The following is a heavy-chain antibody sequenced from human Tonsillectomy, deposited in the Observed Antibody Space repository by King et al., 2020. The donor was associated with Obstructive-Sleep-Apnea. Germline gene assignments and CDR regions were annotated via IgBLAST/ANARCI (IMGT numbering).Heavy chain of an antibody. CDR2: IYYSGST. Sequence: QLQESGPGLVKPSETLSLTCTFSGGAITSYYWRWIRQPPGKGLEWIGYIYYSGSTNYDPSLKSRVTLSVETSKNQFSLQLSSVTAADTAVYYCARHFSSGYYYYGMDVWGQGTTVTVSS. CDR1: GGAITSYY. V-gene: IGHV4-59*08. J-gene: IGHJ6*02. D-gene: IGHD7-27*01. CDR3: ARHFSSGYYYYGMDV.